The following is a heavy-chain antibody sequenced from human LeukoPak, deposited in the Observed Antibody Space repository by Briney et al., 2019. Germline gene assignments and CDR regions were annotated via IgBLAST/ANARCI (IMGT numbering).Heavy chain of an antibody. J-gene: IGHJ6*02. Sequence: ASVKVSCKASGYTFTSYDINWVRQATGQGLEWMGWMNPNRGNTGYAQKFQGRVTMTRNTSISTAYMELSSLRSEDTAVYYCARGYYDSSGYPGAAVYYYGMDVWGQGTTVTVSS. D-gene: IGHD3-22*01. CDR1: GYTFTSYD. V-gene: IGHV1-8*01. CDR3: ARGYYDSSGYPGAAVYYYGMDV. CDR2: MNPNRGNT.